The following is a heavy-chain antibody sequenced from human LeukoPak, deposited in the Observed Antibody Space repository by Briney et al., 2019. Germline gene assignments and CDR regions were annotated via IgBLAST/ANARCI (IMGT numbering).Heavy chain of an antibody. CDR2: INPSGGST. V-gene: IGHV1-46*01. CDR3: ARVGGTIFGVVPFDY. Sequence: ASVKASCKASGYTFTSYYMHWVRQAPGQGLEWMGIINPSGGSTSYAQKFQGRVTITADESTSTAYMELSSLRSEDTAVYYCARVGGTIFGVVPFDYWGLGTLVTVSS. D-gene: IGHD3-3*01. CDR1: GYTFTSYY. J-gene: IGHJ4*02.